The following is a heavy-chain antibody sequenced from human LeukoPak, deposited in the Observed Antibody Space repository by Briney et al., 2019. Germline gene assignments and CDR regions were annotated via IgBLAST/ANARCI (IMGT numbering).Heavy chain of an antibody. CDR1: GYTFTGYY. V-gene: IGHV1-2*02. CDR2: INPNSGGT. CDR3: ATEDPRLLRSYFDY. J-gene: IGHJ4*02. Sequence: GASVKVSCKASGYTFTGYYMHWVRQAPGQGLEWMGWINPNSGGTNYAQKFQGRVTMTRDTSISTAYMELSSLRSEDTAVYYCATEDPRLLRSYFDYWGQGTLVTVSS. D-gene: IGHD2-15*01.